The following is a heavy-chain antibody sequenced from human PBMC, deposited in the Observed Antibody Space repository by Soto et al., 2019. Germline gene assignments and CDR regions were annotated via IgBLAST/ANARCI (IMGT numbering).Heavy chain of an antibody. Sequence: SETLSLTCTVSGGSISSSSYYWGWIRQPPGKGLEWIGSIYYSGSTYYNPSLKSRVTISVDTSKNQFSLKLSSVTAADTAVYYCARWRAVLLWFGELFPGDYYMDVWGKGTTVTVSS. CDR3: ARWRAVLLWFGELFPGDYYMDV. J-gene: IGHJ6*03. CDR2: IYYSGST. D-gene: IGHD3-10*01. V-gene: IGHV4-39*01. CDR1: GGSISSSSYY.